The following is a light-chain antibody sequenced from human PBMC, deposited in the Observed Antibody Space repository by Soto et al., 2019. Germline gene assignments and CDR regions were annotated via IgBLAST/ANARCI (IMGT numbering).Light chain of an antibody. CDR3: ETWGSTIWV. Sequence: QSVLTQSSSASASLGSSVKLTCTLRSCDSNDLIAWHQQQPGKAPRYMMKVEGSGNYNRGRGVPDRFSGSSSGADRYLTISNLQSEDEADYYCETWGSTIWVFGGGTKLTVL. CDR1: SCDSNDL. CDR2: VEGSGNY. J-gene: IGLJ3*02. V-gene: IGLV4-60*03.